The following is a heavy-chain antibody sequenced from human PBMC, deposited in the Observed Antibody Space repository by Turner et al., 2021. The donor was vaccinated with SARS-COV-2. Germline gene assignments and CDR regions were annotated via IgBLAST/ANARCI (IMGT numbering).Heavy chain of an antibody. CDR3: AKDLGYYGSGSL. Sequence: EVQLLESGGGLVQPGGSLRLSCAASGFTFSSYAMCWVRQAPGKGLEWVSTISGSGGSTYYADSVKGRFTISRDNSKNTLYLQMNSLRAEDTAVYYCAKDLGYYGSGSLWGQGTLVTVSS. CDR2: ISGSGGST. J-gene: IGHJ4*02. V-gene: IGHV3-23*01. CDR1: GFTFSSYA. D-gene: IGHD3-10*01.